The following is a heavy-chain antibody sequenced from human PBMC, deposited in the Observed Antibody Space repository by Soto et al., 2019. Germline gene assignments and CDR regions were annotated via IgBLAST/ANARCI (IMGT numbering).Heavy chain of an antibody. Sequence: SETLSLTCTVSGGSISSYYWSWIRQPPGKGLEWIGYIYYSGSTNYNPSLKSRVTISVDTSKNQSSLKLSSVTAADTAVYYCARAHYGDFDLDYWGQGTLVTVSS. J-gene: IGHJ4*02. D-gene: IGHD4-17*01. CDR3: ARAHYGDFDLDY. V-gene: IGHV4-59*01. CDR1: GGSISSYY. CDR2: IYYSGST.